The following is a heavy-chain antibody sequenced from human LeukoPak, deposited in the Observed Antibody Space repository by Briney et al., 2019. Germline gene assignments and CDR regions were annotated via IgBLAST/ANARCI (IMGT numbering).Heavy chain of an antibody. J-gene: IGHJ4*02. CDR3: ARGEAVLAPDY. V-gene: IGHV4-59*13. CDR1: GGSISSYY. CDR2: IYYSGST. D-gene: IGHD6-19*01. Sequence: SETLSLICTVSGGSISSYYWSWSRQPPGKGLEWIGCIYYSGSTNYNPSLKSRVTISVDTSKNQFSLKLSSVTAADTAVYYCARGEAVLAPDYWGQGTLVTVSS.